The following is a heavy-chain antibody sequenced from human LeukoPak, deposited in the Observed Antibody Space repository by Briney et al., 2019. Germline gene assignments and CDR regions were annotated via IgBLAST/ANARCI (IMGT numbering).Heavy chain of an antibody. V-gene: IGHV4-34*01. CDR3: ARHLQLRGSGRYYFDY. CDR2: INHSGST. D-gene: IGHD3-10*01. Sequence: SETLSLTCAVYGGSFSGYYWSWIRQPPGKGLEWIGEINHSGSTNYNPSLKSRVTISADTSKNQFSLKPSSVTAADTAVYYCARHLQLRGSGRYYFDYWGQGTLVTVSS. J-gene: IGHJ4*02. CDR1: GGSFSGYY.